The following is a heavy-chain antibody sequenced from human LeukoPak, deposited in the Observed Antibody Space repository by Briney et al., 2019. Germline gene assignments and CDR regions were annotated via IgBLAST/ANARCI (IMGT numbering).Heavy chain of an antibody. CDR1: GYTITSYG. V-gene: IGHV1-18*01. Sequence: GASVKVSCKASGYTITSYGISWVRQAPGQGLEVMGWISAYNGNSYYAQNLQGRVTMTTDTSTSTAYMELRSLRSDDTAVYYCAREAQQLVTIYFDYWGQGTLVTVSS. J-gene: IGHJ4*02. CDR2: ISAYNGNS. CDR3: AREAQQLVTIYFDY. D-gene: IGHD1-1*01.